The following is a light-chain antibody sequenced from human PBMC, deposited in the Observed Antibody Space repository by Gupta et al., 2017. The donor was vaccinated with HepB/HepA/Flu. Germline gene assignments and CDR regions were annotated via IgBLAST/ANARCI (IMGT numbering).Light chain of an antibody. CDR2: KNN. CDR1: SSNIGFNF. Sequence: QSVLTQPPSASGTPGQRVTISCSGGSSNIGFNFVYWYQQLPRTAPKLLIYKNNQRPSGVPDRISDSKSGTSASLAISGLRSDDEADYYCAAWDDRLSAVLFGGGTELTVL. J-gene: IGLJ2*01. V-gene: IGLV1-47*01. CDR3: AAWDDRLSAVL.